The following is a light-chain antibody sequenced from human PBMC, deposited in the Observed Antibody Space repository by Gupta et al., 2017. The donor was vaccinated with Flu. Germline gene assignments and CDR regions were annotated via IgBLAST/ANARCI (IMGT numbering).Light chain of an antibody. V-gene: IGKV3-20*01. CDR2: GAS. CDR1: QSVSGSY. J-gene: IGKJ4*02. Sequence: ELVLTQSPGTLSLSPGERATLSCSASQSVSGSYLAWYQQKPGQAPRLLIYGASSRATGIPDRFIGSASGTDFTLTISRLEPEDFAVYYCQQYGSSPPTFGEGTKVEIK. CDR3: QQYGSSPPT.